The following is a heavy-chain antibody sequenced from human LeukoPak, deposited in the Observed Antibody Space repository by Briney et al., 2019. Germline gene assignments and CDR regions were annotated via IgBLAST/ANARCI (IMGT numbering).Heavy chain of an antibody. CDR1: GFTFSSYS. V-gene: IGHV3-21*01. Sequence: PGGSLRLSCAASGFTFSSYSMNWVRQAPGKGLEWVSSISSSSSYIYYADSVKGRFTISRDNAKNSLYLQMNSLRAEDTAVYYCARSLYGVNYGDAFDIWGQGTMVTVPS. D-gene: IGHD4-23*01. J-gene: IGHJ3*02. CDR2: ISSSSSYI. CDR3: ARSLYGVNYGDAFDI.